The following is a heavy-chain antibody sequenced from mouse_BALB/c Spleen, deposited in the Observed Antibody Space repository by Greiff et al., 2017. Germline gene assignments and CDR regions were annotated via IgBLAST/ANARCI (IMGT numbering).Heavy chain of an antibody. D-gene: IGHD2-4*01. CDR1: GFSLTGYG. J-gene: IGHJ3*01. V-gene: IGHV2-6-7*01. Sequence: QVQLQQSGPGLVAPSQSLSITCTVSGFSLTGYGVHWVRQPPGKGLEWLGMIWGGGSTDYNSALKSRLSISKDNSKSQVFLKMNSLQTDDTAMYYCARNDYDRAWFAYWGQGTLVTVSA. CDR3: ARNDYDRAWFAY. CDR2: IWGGGST.